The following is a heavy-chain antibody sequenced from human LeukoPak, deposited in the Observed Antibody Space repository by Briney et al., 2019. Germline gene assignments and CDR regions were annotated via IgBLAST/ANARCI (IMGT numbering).Heavy chain of an antibody. CDR1: GFTFSSYG. CDR3: AKPMYSSSWYNDY. D-gene: IGHD6-13*01. Sequence: PGGSLRLSCAASGFTFSSYGMHWVRQAPGKGLEWVAVMSYGGSNKYYADSVKGRFTISRDNSKNTLYLQMNSLRAEDTAVYYCAKPMYSSSWYNDYWGQGTLVTVSS. V-gene: IGHV3-30*18. J-gene: IGHJ4*02. CDR2: MSYGGSNK.